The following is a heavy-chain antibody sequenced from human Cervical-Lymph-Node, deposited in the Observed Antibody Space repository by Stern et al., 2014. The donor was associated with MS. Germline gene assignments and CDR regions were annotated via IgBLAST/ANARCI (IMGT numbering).Heavy chain of an antibody. V-gene: IGHV4-59*01. CDR2: VYYSGKT. D-gene: IGHD1-1*01. CDR3: ARDSTAWSPSFDY. J-gene: IGHJ4*02. Sequence: VQLVESGPGLVKPSETLSLTCAVSGGSISGYYWNCIRQSPGKGLEWIGSVYYSGKTNYNPSLNGRVTISLDTSKSQFSLRLSSVTAGDTAVYYCARDSTAWSPSFDYWGQGTLVTVSS. CDR1: GGSISGYY.